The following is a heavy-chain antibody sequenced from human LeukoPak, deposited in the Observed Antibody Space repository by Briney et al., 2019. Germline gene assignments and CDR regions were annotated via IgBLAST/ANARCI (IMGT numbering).Heavy chain of an antibody. CDR1: GFTFSGSA. V-gene: IGHV3-73*01. J-gene: IGHJ4*02. D-gene: IGHD6-19*01. CDR2: IRSKAENYAT. CDR3: TRVTTVAASDFDY. Sequence: GGSLRLSCAASGFTFSGSAIHWVRQASGKGLEWVGRIRSKAENYATEYVASVKGRFIISRDDSKTTTFLQMNSLKTEDTAVYYCTRVTTVAASDFDYWGQGTQVTVSA.